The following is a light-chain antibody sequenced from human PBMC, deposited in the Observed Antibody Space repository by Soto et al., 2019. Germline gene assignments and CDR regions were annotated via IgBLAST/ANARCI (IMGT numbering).Light chain of an antibody. CDR1: QGIGNA. V-gene: IGKV1-6*01. J-gene: IGKJ1*01. Sequence: AIQMTQSPSSLSASVGDRVTISCRASQGIGNALGWYKQKPGKPPKVLIYGASNLQSGVPPRFSGSGSGTDFTLAISSLQPEDSATYYCLQDINYPWTFGQGTKVDI. CDR3: LQDINYPWT. CDR2: GAS.